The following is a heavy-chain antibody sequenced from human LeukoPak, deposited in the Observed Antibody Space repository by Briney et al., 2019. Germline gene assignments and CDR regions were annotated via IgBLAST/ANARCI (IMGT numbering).Heavy chain of an antibody. CDR1: GYTFTSYD. V-gene: IGHV1-8*01. J-gene: IGHJ6*02. CDR2: MNPNSGNT. Sequence: ASVKVSCEASGYTFTSYDINWVRQATGQGLEWMGWMNPNSGNTGYAQKFQGRVTMTRNTSISTAYMELSSLRSEDTAVYYCASSDRTAMVRGVYYYYYGMDVWGQGTTVTVSS. CDR3: ASSDRTAMVRGVYYYYYGMDV. D-gene: IGHD5-18*01.